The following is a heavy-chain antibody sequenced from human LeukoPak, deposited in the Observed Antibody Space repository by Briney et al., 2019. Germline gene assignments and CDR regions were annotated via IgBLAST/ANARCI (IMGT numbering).Heavy chain of an antibody. Sequence: GGSLRLSCAASGFTFSSYWMSWVRQAPGKGLEWVANIKQDGGEKYYVDSVKGRFTISRDNAKNSLYLQMNSLRAEDTAVYYCARSNTLVQQLVTFDYWGQGTLVTVSS. V-gene: IGHV3-7*01. CDR3: ARSNTLVQQLVTFDY. CDR1: GFTFSSYW. CDR2: IKQDGGEK. D-gene: IGHD6-13*01. J-gene: IGHJ4*02.